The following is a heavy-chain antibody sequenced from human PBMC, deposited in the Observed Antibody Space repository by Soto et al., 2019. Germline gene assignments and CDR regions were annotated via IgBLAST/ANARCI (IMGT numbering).Heavy chain of an antibody. CDR3: ARAFYGMDV. Sequence: ESGPTLVNPTQPLTLTFTVSGFSLSGSGMRVTWIRQPPGKAMEWLARIDWEDTKLYSTSLKTRLTISKDTSKNQVVLTMTNVDPADTGTYYCARAFYGMDVWGQGTTVTVSS. V-gene: IGHV2-70*04. CDR1: GFSLSGSGMR. J-gene: IGHJ6*02. CDR2: IDWEDTK.